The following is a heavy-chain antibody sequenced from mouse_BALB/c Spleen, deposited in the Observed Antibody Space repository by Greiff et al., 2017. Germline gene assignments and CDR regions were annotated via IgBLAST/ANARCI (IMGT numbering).Heavy chain of an antibody. D-gene: IGHD4-1*01. Sequence: EVKVVESGGGLVQPGGSRKLSCAASGFTFSSFGMHWVRQAPEKGLEWVAYISSGSSTIYYADTVKGRFTISRDNPKNTLFLQMTSLRSEDTAMYYCARLGFDYWGQGTTLTVSS. CDR2: ISSGSSTI. CDR1: GFTFSSFG. CDR3: ARLGFDY. V-gene: IGHV5-17*02. J-gene: IGHJ2*01.